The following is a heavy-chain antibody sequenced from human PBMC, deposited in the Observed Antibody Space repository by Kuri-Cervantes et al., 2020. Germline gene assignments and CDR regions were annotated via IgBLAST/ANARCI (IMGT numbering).Heavy chain of an antibody. J-gene: IGHJ6*02. D-gene: IGHD3-3*01. CDR3: ARIIPPRATRIKFYYYGMDV. V-gene: IGHV4-30-2*01. CDR1: GGSISSGGYS. Sequence: LRLSCAVSGGSISSGGYSWSWIRQPPGKGLEWIGYIYHSGSTYYNPSLKSRVTISVDTSKNQFSLKLSSVTAADTAVYYCARIIPPRATRIKFYYYGMDVWGQGTTVTVSS. CDR2: IYHSGST.